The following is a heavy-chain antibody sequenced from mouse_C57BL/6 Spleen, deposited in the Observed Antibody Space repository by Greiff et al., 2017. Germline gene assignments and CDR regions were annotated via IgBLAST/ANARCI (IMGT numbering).Heavy chain of an antibody. Sequence: QVQLQQSGPELVKPGASVKISCKASGYAFSSSWLNWVKQRPGKGLEWIGRIYPGDGDTNYNGKFKGKATLTADKSSSTAYMQLSSLTSEDSAVYFCARFEDGSSYSAMDYWGQGTSVTVSS. V-gene: IGHV1-82*01. CDR3: ARFEDGSSYSAMDY. D-gene: IGHD1-1*01. J-gene: IGHJ4*01. CDR2: IYPGDGDT. CDR1: GYAFSSSW.